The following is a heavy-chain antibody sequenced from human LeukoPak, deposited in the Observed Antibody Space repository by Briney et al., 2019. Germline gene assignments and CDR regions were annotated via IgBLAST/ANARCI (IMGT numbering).Heavy chain of an antibody. CDR2: ICWNSGSA. CDR1: GFTFADYA. V-gene: IGHV3-9*01. J-gene: IGHJ1*01. D-gene: IGHD6-19*01. Sequence: GGSLRLSCAASGFTFADYAMHWVRQAPGEGLEWVSGICWNSGSAGYADSVKGRFTISRDNAKNPLYLQMNSLRPEDTGFYYGSRDMPLQLLKRSFQDWGEGTLVTLSS. CDR3: SRDMPLQLLKRSFQD.